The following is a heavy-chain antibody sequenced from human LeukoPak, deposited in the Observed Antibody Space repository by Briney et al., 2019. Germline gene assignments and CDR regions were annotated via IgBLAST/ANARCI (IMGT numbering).Heavy chain of an antibody. J-gene: IGHJ4*02. CDR1: GFIVSDDY. V-gene: IGHV3-53*01. CDR2: IYSVGAT. Sequence: GGSLRLPCPASGFIVSDDYISWVRQTPGKGLEWVSVIYSVGATFYADSVKGRFTIPRDNSKNTVHLQMNRVKAEDTAGYCCACVGKYCTGGACYGDWGRGPVVSV. D-gene: IGHD2-8*02. CDR3: ACVGKYCTGGACYGD.